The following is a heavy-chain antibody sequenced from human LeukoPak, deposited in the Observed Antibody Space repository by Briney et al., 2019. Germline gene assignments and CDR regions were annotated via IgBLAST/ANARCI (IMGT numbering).Heavy chain of an antibody. CDR3: AREPRSSSDPYYFDF. J-gene: IGHJ4*02. V-gene: IGHV4-59*01. CDR2: IYYSGST. Sequence: SETLSLTCTVSGGSIRTYYWSWIRQPPGKGLEWIGYIYYSGSTNYNPSLKSRVPISVDMSKNQFSLKLSSVTAADTAVYYCAREPRSSSDPYYFDFWGQGTLVTVSS. CDR1: GGSIRTYY. D-gene: IGHD6-25*01.